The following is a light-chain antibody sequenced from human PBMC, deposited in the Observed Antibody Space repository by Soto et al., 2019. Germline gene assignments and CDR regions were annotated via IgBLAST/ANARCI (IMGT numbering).Light chain of an antibody. Sequence: EIVLTQSPATLSLSPGERATLSCRASQSVSSSYLAWYQQEPGQAPRLLIYGASSRATGIPDRFSGSESGTDFTLTISRLEPDDFATYYCQQYNSYSTFGQGTRLEIK. CDR1: QSVSSSY. CDR2: GAS. CDR3: QQYNSYST. V-gene: IGKV3-20*01. J-gene: IGKJ5*01.